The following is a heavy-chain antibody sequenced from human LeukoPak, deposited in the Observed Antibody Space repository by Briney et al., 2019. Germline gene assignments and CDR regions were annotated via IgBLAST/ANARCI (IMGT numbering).Heavy chain of an antibody. Sequence: SETLSLTCTVSGGSISSYYWSWIRQPAGKGLEWIGRIKTSGSTNYSPSLKSRVTMSVDTSKNQFSLKLTSVTAADTAVYYCARDEGQLAGYYFDYWGQGTLVTVSS. J-gene: IGHJ4*02. V-gene: IGHV4-4*07. CDR1: GGSISSYY. CDR3: ARDEGQLAGYYFDY. CDR2: IKTSGST. D-gene: IGHD6-6*01.